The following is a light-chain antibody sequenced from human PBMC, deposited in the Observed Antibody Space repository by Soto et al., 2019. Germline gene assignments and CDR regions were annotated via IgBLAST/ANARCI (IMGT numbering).Light chain of an antibody. Sequence: DIQMTQSPSTLSASVGDRVTITCRASQSISSWLAWYQQKPGKAPKLLIYDASSLESGVPSRFSGSGSGTEFTLTISSLQPDDFATDYCQQYNSSLTFGGGTKVEIK. CDR1: QSISSW. CDR2: DAS. CDR3: QQYNSSLT. V-gene: IGKV1-5*01. J-gene: IGKJ4*01.